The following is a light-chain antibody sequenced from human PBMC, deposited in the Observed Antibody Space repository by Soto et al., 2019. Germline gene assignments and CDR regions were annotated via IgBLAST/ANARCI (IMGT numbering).Light chain of an antibody. Sequence: QSALAQPASVSGSPGQSITISCTGTSSDVGAYNSVSWYQQHPHKAPQVIIYKGTQRPSGVSNRFSGSTSGNAASLTVSGLQAEDEADYYCSSYAGSNVFGTGTKVTVL. CDR3: SSYAGSNV. V-gene: IGLV2-14*02. J-gene: IGLJ1*01. CDR2: KGT. CDR1: SSDVGAYNS.